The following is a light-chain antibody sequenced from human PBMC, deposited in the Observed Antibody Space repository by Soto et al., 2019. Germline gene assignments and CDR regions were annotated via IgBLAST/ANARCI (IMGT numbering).Light chain of an antibody. J-gene: IGLJ1*01. Sequence: QSALTQPASVSGSPGQSIAISCTGTSSDVGGFNYVSWYQQHPGKAPKFMIYDVSSRPSGVSDRFSGSKSGNTASLTISGLQAEHEADYYCASYTTSSTYVFGTGTQLTVL. CDR1: SSDVGGFNY. V-gene: IGLV2-14*03. CDR2: DVS. CDR3: ASYTTSSTYV.